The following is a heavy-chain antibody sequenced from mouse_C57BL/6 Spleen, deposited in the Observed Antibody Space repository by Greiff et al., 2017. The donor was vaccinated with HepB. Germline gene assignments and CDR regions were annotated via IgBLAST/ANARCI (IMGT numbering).Heavy chain of an antibody. CDR2: IDPETGGP. Sequence: VQLQESGAELVRPGASVTLSCKASGYTFTDYELHWVKQTPVHGLEWIGAIDPETGGPAYNQKFKGKAILTADKSSSTAYMELRSLTSEDSAVYYCTSSYDLAYWGQGTHWSLSLQ. D-gene: IGHD2-4*01. CDR3: TSSYDLAY. J-gene: IGHJ3*01. V-gene: IGHV1-15*01. CDR1: GYTFTDYE.